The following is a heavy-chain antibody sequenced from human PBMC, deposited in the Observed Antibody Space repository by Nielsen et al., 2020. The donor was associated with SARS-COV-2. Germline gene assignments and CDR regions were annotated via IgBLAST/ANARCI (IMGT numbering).Heavy chain of an antibody. J-gene: IGHJ3*02. D-gene: IGHD1-26*01. Sequence: GESLKISCAASGFTFSSYGMHWVRQAPGKGLEWVAVISYDGSNKYYADSVKGRFTISRDNSKNTLYLQMNSLRAEDTAVYYCARPGAEGAFDIWGQGTMVTVSS. CDR1: GFTFSSYG. CDR2: ISYDGSNK. V-gene: IGHV3-30*03. CDR3: ARPGAEGAFDI.